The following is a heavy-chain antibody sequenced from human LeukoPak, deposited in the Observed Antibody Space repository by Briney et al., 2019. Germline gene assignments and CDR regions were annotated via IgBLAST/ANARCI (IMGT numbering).Heavy chain of an antibody. Sequence: PGGSLRLSCAASGFTFSSYDMHWVRQATGKGLEWVSAIGTAGDTYYPGSVKGRFTISRENAKNSLYLQMNSLRAGDTAVYYCARGGITMVRGVIDGSNYGMDVWGQGTTVTVSS. CDR2: IGTAGDT. CDR3: ARGGITMVRGVIDGSNYGMDV. J-gene: IGHJ6*02. D-gene: IGHD3-10*01. V-gene: IGHV3-13*01. CDR1: GFTFSSYD.